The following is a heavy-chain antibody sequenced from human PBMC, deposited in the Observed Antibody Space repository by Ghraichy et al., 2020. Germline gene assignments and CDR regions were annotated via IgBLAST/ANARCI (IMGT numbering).Heavy chain of an antibody. CDR1: ESTFSTYT. J-gene: IGHJ4*02. D-gene: IGHD4-17*01. Sequence: GGSLRLSCAASESTFSTYTMNWVRLAPWKGLEWVSSISPDSKYIYYGDSMKGRFTISRDNAQSSLYLQLTSLRAEDTAVYYCARGSYGDYEYWGQGTLVTVSS. V-gene: IGHV3-21*01. CDR2: ISPDSKYI. CDR3: ARGSYGDYEY.